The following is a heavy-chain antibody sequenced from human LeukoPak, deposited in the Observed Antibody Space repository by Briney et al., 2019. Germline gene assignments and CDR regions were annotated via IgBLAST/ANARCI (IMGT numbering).Heavy chain of an antibody. CDR3: ARQVGGGSSDDAFDI. CDR2: IYPGDSDT. Sequence: GESLKISCKGSGYSFTSYWIGWVRQMPGKGLEWMGIIYPGDSDTRYNPSFQGQVTISADKSITTAYLQWSSLKASDTAKYYCARQVGGGSSDDAFDIWGQGTMVTVSS. D-gene: IGHD2-15*01. V-gene: IGHV5-51*01. CDR1: GYSFTSYW. J-gene: IGHJ3*02.